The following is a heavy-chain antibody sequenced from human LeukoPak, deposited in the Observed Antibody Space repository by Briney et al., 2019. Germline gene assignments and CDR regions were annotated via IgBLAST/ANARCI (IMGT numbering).Heavy chain of an antibody. CDR3: ATFYGEGY. V-gene: IGHV3-74*01. CDR2: INTDGSTT. J-gene: IGHJ4*02. CDR1: GFTFSSYW. Sequence: GWSLRLSCAASGFTFSSYWMHWVRQAPGKGLMWVSHINTDGSTTSYADSVKGRFTISRDNAKNTLFLQMNSLRAEDTAVYYCATFYGEGYWGQGTLVTVSS. D-gene: IGHD4-17*01.